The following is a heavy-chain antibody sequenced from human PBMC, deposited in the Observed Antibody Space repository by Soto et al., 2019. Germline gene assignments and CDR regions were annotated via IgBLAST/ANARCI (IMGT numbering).Heavy chain of an antibody. J-gene: IGHJ4*02. V-gene: IGHV3-23*01. CDR2: ISGSGGST. Sequence: EVQLLESGGGLVQPGGSLRLSCAASGFTFSSYAMSWVRQAPGKGLEWVSAISGSGGSTYYADSVKGRFTISRDNSKNTLYLQMNSLRAEDTAVYYCANLQYDSSGYYYVIFYYWGQGTLVTDSS. CDR3: ANLQYDSSGYYYVIFYY. D-gene: IGHD3-22*01. CDR1: GFTFSSYA.